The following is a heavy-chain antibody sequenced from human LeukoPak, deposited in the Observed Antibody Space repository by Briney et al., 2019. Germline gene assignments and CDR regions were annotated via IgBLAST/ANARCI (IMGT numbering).Heavy chain of an antibody. CDR3: ATGMITFGGVTVKHAFDI. J-gene: IGHJ3*02. V-gene: IGHV4-4*02. CDR2: VYHSGST. CDR1: GGSISSSNW. D-gene: IGHD3-16*02. Sequence: SETLSLTCAVSGGSISSSNWWSWVRQPPGKGLAWIGEVYHSGSTNYNPSLKSRVTISVDKSKNQFSLKLSSVTAADTAVYYCATGMITFGGVTVKHAFDIWGQGTMVTVSS.